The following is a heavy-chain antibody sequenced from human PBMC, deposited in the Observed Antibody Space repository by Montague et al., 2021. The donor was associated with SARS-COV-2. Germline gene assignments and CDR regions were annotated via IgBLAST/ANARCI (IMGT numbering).Heavy chain of an antibody. CDR1: GFTFSSYA. CDR2: ISGSVGST. CDR3: AKGSGGTIFGVVITYWHFDL. V-gene: IGHV3-23*01. J-gene: IGHJ2*01. D-gene: IGHD3-3*01. Sequence: SLRLSCAASGFTFSSYAMSWVRQAPGKGLEWVSAISGSVGSTYYADSVKGRFTISRDNSKNTLYLQMNSLRAEDTAVYYCAKGSGGTIFGVVITYWHFDLWGRGTLVTVSS.